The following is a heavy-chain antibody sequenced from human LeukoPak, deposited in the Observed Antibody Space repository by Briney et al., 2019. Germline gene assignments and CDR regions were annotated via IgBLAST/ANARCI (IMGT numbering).Heavy chain of an antibody. CDR1: GGTFSSYA. Sequence: SVKVSCKASGGTFSSYAISWVRQAPGQGLEWMGRIIPILGIANYAQKFQGRVTITADKSTSTAYMELSSLRSEDTAVYYCARDRPYCSGGSCYPKPAWFDPWGQGTLVTVSS. D-gene: IGHD2-15*01. J-gene: IGHJ5*02. CDR3: ARDRPYCSGGSCYPKPAWFDP. CDR2: IIPILGIA. V-gene: IGHV1-69*04.